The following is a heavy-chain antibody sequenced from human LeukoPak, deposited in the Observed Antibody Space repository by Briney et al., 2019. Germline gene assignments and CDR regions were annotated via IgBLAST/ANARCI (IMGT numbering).Heavy chain of an antibody. CDR1: GFTFSSYA. V-gene: IGHV3-23*01. CDR2: ISGSGGST. J-gene: IGHJ3*02. CDR3: AKDRERYSYAPHAFDI. D-gene: IGHD5-18*01. Sequence: GGSLRLSCAASGFTFSSYAMSWVRQAPGKGLEWVSAISGSGGSTYYADSVKGRFTISRDNSKNTLHLQMNSLRAEDTAVYYCAKDRERYSYAPHAFDIWGQGTMVTVSS.